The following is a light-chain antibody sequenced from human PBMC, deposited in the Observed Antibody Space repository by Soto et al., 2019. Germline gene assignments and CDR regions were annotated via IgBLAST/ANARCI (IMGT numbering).Light chain of an antibody. J-gene: IGKJ1*01. Sequence: EIVLTQSPGNLSLSPGERATLSCRASQSVSSSYLAWYQQKPGQAPRLLIYRASSRATGIPDRFSGSGSGTDFTLTISRLEPEDFAVYYCPQYGSSRAFGQGTKVEIK. CDR1: QSVSSSY. CDR2: RAS. CDR3: PQYGSSRA. V-gene: IGKV3-20*01.